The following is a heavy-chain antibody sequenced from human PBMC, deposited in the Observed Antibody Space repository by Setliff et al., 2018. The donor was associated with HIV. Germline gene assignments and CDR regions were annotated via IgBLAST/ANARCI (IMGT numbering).Heavy chain of an antibody. J-gene: IGHJ4*02. CDR3: ARGLNYYGSGSYLPLGY. CDR1: GGSFNDYY. CDR2: IDHSGST. D-gene: IGHD3-10*01. V-gene: IGHV4-34*01. Sequence: KASETLSLTCAVYGGSFNDYYWTWIRQPPGKGLEWIGEIDHSGSTKYHASLKSRVTISIDTSKNQISLKLSSVTAADTAVYYCARGLNYYGSGSYLPLGYWGQGTLVTV.